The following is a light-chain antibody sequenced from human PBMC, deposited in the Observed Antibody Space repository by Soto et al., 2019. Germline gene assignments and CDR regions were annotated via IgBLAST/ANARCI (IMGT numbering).Light chain of an antibody. CDR3: QQYYSYPRT. Sequence: IRMTQAPSSLSASTGDRVTITCRASQGISSYLAWYQQKPGKAPKLLIYAASTLQSGVPSRFSGSGSGTDFTLTISCLQSEDFATYYCQQYYSYPRTFGQG. V-gene: IGKV1-8*01. J-gene: IGKJ2*01. CDR2: AAS. CDR1: QGISSY.